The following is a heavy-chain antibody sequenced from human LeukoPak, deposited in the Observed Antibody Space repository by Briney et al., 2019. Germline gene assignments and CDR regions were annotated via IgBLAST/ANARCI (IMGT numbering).Heavy chain of an antibody. CDR2: INWNGGST. CDR3: ARVMDFDWLLHIDY. J-gene: IGHJ4*02. Sequence: GGSLSLSCAASGFTFDDYGMSWVRQAPGKGLEWVSGINWNGGSTGYADSVKGRFTISRDNAKNSLYLQMNSLRAEDTALYYCARVMDFDWLLHIDYWGQGTLVTVSS. D-gene: IGHD3-9*01. CDR1: GFTFDDYG. V-gene: IGHV3-20*04.